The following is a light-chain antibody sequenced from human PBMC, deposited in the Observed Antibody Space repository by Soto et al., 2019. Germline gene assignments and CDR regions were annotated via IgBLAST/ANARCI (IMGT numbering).Light chain of an antibody. J-gene: IGLJ2*01. V-gene: IGLV1-47*01. Sequence: QSVLTQPPSASGTPGHRVTISCSGSSSNIGSNYVYWYQQLPGTAPKLLIYRNNQRPSGVPDRFSGSKSGTSASLAISGLRSEDEADYYCAAWDDSLHVVFGGGTKLTVL. CDR2: RNN. CDR1: SSNIGSNY. CDR3: AAWDDSLHVV.